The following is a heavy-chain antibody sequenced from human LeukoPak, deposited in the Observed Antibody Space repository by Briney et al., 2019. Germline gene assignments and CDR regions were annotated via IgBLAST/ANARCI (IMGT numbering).Heavy chain of an antibody. Sequence: SETLSLTCTVSGGSISSYYWSWIRQPAGKGLEWIGRIYTSGSTNYNPSPKSRVTMSVDTSKNQFSLKLSSVTAADTAVYYCARDRRQATGDWFDPWGQGTLVTVSS. J-gene: IGHJ5*02. CDR2: IYTSGST. CDR3: ARDRRQATGDWFDP. CDR1: GGSISSYY. D-gene: IGHD5-12*01. V-gene: IGHV4-4*07.